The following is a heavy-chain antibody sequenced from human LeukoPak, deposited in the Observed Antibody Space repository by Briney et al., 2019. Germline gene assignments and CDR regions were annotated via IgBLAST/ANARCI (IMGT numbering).Heavy chain of an antibody. V-gene: IGHV3-23*01. CDR1: GFTFSSYA. Sequence: GGSLRLSCAASGFTFSSYAMSWVRQAPGKGLEWVSAISGSGGSTYYADSVKGRFTISRDNSKNTLYLQMNSLRAEDTAVYYCAKTRGYYYDSSGPLDYWGQGTLVTVSS. D-gene: IGHD3-22*01. CDR2: ISGSGGST. J-gene: IGHJ4*02. CDR3: AKTRGYYYDSSGPLDY.